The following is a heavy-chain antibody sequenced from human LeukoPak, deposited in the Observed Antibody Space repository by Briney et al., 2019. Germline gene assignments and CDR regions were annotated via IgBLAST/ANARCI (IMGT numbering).Heavy chain of an antibody. CDR3: ARPLSSSWYN. Sequence: SGGSLRLSCAASGFTFSSYAMSWVRQAPGKGLEWVANIKEDGSEKYYVDSVKGRFTISRDNAKNSLYLQMNSLRVEDTAVYYCARPLSSSWYNWGQGTLVTVSS. J-gene: IGHJ4*02. V-gene: IGHV3-7*01. CDR2: IKEDGSEK. D-gene: IGHD6-13*01. CDR1: GFTFSSYA.